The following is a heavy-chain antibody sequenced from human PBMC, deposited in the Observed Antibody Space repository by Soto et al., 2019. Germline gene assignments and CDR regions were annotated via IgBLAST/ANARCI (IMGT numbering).Heavy chain of an antibody. J-gene: IGHJ4*02. V-gene: IGHV4-39*02. D-gene: IGHD2-15*01. Sequence: QLRESGPGLVKHSETLSLTCTVSGGSINSNSYYWAWIRQTPGKGLAWIASIYFDGSTYYNPSLKSRVTISVDTSKNQFSLRLTSVTTADTAVYYCAKVMVAATRHTDFDSWGQGTLVTVSS. CDR3: AKVMVAATRHTDFDS. CDR1: GGSINSNSYY. CDR2: IYFDGST.